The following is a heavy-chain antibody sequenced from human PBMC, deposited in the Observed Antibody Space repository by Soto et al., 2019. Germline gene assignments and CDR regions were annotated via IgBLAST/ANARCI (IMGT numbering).Heavy chain of an antibody. D-gene: IGHD6-6*01. CDR1: GFTFSSFG. CDR3: AREGLWQLASYYFDY. CDR2: IWYDGSNK. J-gene: IGHJ4*02. Sequence: GGSLRLSCAASGFTFSSFGMHWVRQAPGKGLEWVAVIWYDGSNKYYADSVKGRFTISRDNSKNTLYLQMNSLRAEDTAVYYCAREGLWQLASYYFDYWGQGTLVTVSS. V-gene: IGHV3-33*01.